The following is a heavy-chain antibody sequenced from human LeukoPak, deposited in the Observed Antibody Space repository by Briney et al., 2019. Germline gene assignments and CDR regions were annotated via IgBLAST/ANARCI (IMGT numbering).Heavy chain of an antibody. CDR1: GGSFSGYY. CDR3: ARWYDFWFYFDY. D-gene: IGHD3-3*01. V-gene: IGHV4-34*01. CDR2: INHSGST. Sequence: SETLSLTCAVYGGSFSGYYWSWIRQPPGKGLEWIGEINHSGSTNYNPSLESRVTISVDTSKNQFSLKLSSVTAADTAVYYCARWYDFWFYFDYWGQGTLVTVSS. J-gene: IGHJ4*02.